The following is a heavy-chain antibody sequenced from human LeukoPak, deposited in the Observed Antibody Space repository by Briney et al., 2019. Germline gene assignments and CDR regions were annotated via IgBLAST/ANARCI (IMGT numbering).Heavy chain of an antibody. CDR1: GFIFRNYA. Sequence: GSLRLSCAASGFIFRNYAMSWVRQAPGKGLEWVSAITGSGDTTYYADSVKGRFTVSRDNSKNTLYVEMNTLRAEDTAVYYCAKRGDYDILTGYYVSDFWGQGTLVTVSS. J-gene: IGHJ4*02. D-gene: IGHD3-9*01. CDR2: ITGSGDTT. V-gene: IGHV3-23*01. CDR3: AKRGDYDILTGYYVSDF.